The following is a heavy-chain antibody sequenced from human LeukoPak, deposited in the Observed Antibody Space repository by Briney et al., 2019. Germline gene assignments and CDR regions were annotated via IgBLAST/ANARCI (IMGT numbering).Heavy chain of an antibody. D-gene: IGHD4-23*01. Sequence: GGSLRLSCAASGFTFSSDWMSWVRQAPGKGLEWVANIKQDGSEKNYVDSVKGRFTISRDNAKNSLYLQMNSLRAEDTAMYYCARSNSGPDYWGQGTLVIVPS. V-gene: IGHV3-7*01. CDR2: IKQDGSEK. CDR1: GFTFSSDW. J-gene: IGHJ4*02. CDR3: ARSNSGPDY.